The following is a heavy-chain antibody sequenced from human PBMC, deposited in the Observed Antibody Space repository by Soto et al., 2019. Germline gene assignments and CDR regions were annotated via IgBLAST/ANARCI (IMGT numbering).Heavy chain of an antibody. V-gene: IGHV3-11*01. D-gene: IGHD6-19*01. CDR3: AREIAVARTNTNWFDP. J-gene: IGHJ5*02. Sequence: PVGSLRFSCAASGFTFSDYYMSWIRQAPGKGLEWVSYISSVASTIYYADSVKGRFTISRDNAKNSLYLQMNSLRAEDTAVYYCAREIAVARTNTNWFDPWGQGTLVTVSS. CDR2: ISSVASTI. CDR1: GFTFSDYY.